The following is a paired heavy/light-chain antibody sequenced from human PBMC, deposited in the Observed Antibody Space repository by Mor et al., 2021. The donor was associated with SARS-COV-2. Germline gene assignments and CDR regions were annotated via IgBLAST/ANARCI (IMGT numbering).Light chain of an antibody. CDR2: ATS. CDR1: QDIRND. V-gene: IGKV1-6*01. CDR3: LQDYNSPQT. J-gene: IGKJ1*01. Sequence: AIQMTQSPSSLSASVGDRVTITCRASQDIRNDFGWYQQKPGKAPKLLIYATSSLQSGVPSRFSGSGSGTDFTLTISSLQPEDFATYYCLQDYNSPQTFGQGTKVEIK.
Heavy chain of an antibody. CDR3: AKEVRGWQWLGQIDY. CDR2: ISYDGSNK. CDR1: GFSFSSYG. V-gene: IGHV3-30*18. Sequence: QVQLVESGGGVVQPGRSLRLSCAASGFSFSSYGMHWVRQAPGKGLEWVAVISYDGSNKYFADSVKGRFTISRDNSKNTLYLQMNSVRAEDTAMYYCAKEVRGWQWLGQIDYWGQGTLVTVSS. D-gene: IGHD6-19*01. J-gene: IGHJ4*02.